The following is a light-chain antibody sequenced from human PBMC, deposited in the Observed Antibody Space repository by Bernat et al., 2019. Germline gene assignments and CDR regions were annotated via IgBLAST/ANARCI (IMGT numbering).Light chain of an antibody. J-gene: IGLJ1*01. V-gene: IGLV2-18*02. Sequence: QSALTQPPSVSGSPGQSVTISCTGTSSDVGSYNRVSWYQQPPGTAPKLMIYEVNNRPSGVPDRFSGSKSGNTASLTISGLQAEDEADYYCCSFAVGTTYVFGTGTKVTVL. CDR3: CSFAVGTTYV. CDR2: EVN. CDR1: SSDVGSYNR.